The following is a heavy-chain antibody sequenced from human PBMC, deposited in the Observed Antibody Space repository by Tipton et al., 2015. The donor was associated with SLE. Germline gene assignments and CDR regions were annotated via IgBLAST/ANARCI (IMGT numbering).Heavy chain of an antibody. Sequence: TLSLTCTVSGGSMSSYYWSWIRLPPGKGLEWIGCISYTGSTSYIPSLKSRVTISVDTSKNQFSLKLSSVTAADTALYYCARVLTGSCFDNWGQGTLVTVSS. J-gene: IGHJ4*02. CDR3: ARVLTGSCFDN. D-gene: IGHD7-27*01. V-gene: IGHV4-59*12. CDR1: GGSMSSYY. CDR2: ISYTGST.